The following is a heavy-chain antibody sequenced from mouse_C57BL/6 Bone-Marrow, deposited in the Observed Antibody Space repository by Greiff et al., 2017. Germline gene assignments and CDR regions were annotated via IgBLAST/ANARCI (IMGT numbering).Heavy chain of an antibody. CDR1: GFTFTDYY. J-gene: IGHJ2*01. Sequence: EVQLVESGGGLVQPGGSLSLSCAASGFTFTDYYMSWVRQPPGKALEWLGFIRNKANGYTTEYSASVQGRFPISRDNSQSILYLQMDALRAEDSATYYCARLLLRHYYFDYWGQGTTLTVSS. CDR2: IRNKANGYTT. V-gene: IGHV7-3*01. CDR3: ARLLLRHYYFDY. D-gene: IGHD1-1*01.